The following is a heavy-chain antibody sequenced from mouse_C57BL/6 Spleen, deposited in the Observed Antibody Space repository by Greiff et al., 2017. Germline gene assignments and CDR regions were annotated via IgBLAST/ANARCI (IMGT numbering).Heavy chain of an antibody. D-gene: IGHD2-3*01. CDR2: IYPGDGDT. V-gene: IGHV1-82*01. J-gene: IGHJ4*01. Sequence: QVQLKESGPELVKPGASVKISCKASGYAFSSSWMNWVKQRPGKGLEWIGRIYPGDGDTNYNGKFKGKATLTADKSSSTAYMQLSSLTSEDSAVYFCAREDGSRDYAMDYWGQGTSVTVSS. CDR3: AREDGSRDYAMDY. CDR1: GYAFSSSW.